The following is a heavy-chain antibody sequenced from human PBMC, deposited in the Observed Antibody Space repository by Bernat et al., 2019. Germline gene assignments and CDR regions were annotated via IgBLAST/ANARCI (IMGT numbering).Heavy chain of an antibody. CDR1: GFTFSSYA. D-gene: IGHD5-12*01. CDR2: ISYDGSNK. CDR3: ASVLVADSDY. Sequence: QVQLVDSGGGVVQPGRSLRLSCAASGFTFSSYAMHWVRQAPGKGLEWVAVISYDGSNKYYADSVKGRFTISRDNSKNTLYLQMNSLRAEDTAVYYCASVLVADSDYWGQGTLVTVSS. V-gene: IGHV3-30-3*01. J-gene: IGHJ4*02.